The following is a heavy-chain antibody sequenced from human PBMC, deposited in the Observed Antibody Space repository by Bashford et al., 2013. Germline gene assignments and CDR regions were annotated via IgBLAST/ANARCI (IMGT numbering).Heavy chain of an antibody. Sequence: GGPVRLSCAASGFTFSSYGMHWGRQAPGKGLEWVAVISYDGSNKYYADSVKGRFTISRDSAKNSLFLHMNSLRAEDTAVYYCARDDCSRTSCYIGADQYYGMVVWGQGTTVTVSS. V-gene: IGHV3-30*03. D-gene: IGHD2-2*02. CDR1: GFTFSSYG. CDR3: ARDDCSRTSCYIGADQYYGMVV. J-gene: IGHJ6*02. CDR2: ISYDGSNK.